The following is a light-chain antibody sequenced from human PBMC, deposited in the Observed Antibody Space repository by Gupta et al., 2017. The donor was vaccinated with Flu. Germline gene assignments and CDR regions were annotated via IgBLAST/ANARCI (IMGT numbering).Light chain of an antibody. CDR3: QQRNYLPFT. CDR2: DAS. V-gene: IGKV3-11*02. CDR1: ENFKNF. Sequence: PATLSLSPGERATLSCRASENFKNFLAWYQQKPGQPPRLLIYDASNRATGVPARFSGSGSGRDFTLTISSLEPEDFAVYYCQQRNYLPFTFAPGTKVDMK. J-gene: IGKJ3*01.